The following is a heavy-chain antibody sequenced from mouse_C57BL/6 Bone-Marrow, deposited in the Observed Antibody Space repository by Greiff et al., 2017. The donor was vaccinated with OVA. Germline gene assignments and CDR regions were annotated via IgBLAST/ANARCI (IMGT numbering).Heavy chain of an antibody. CDR2: ISDGGSYT. CDR1: GFTFSSYA. D-gene: IGHD2-3*01. CDR3: ARVTYDGYSYAY. J-gene: IGHJ3*01. Sequence: EVQRVESGGGLVKPGGSLKLSCAASGFTFSSYAMSWVRQTPEKRLEWVATISDGGSYTDYPDNVKGRFTISRDNAKNNLYLQMSHLKSEDTAMYYCARVTYDGYSYAYWGQGTLVTVSA. V-gene: IGHV5-4*01.